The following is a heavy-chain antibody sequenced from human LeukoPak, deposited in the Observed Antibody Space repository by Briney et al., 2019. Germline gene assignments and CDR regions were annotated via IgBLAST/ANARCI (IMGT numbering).Heavy chain of an antibody. Sequence: ASVNVSCTASGYNFINYGISWVRQAPGQGLDWMGWISTYNGNSIYAQKFQGRVTMTTDTSTSTGYMDLRSLTSDDTAVYYCARVARTAVGIRYYFDEWGQGTLVSVSS. CDR2: ISTYNGNS. CDR1: GYNFINYG. J-gene: IGHJ4*02. D-gene: IGHD1-14*01. V-gene: IGHV1-18*01. CDR3: ARVARTAVGIRYYFDE.